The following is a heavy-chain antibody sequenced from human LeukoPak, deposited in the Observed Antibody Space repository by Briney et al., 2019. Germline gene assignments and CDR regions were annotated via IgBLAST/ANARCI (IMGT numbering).Heavy chain of an antibody. CDR3: AREVGDFDY. CDR1: GFTFANYA. V-gene: IGHV3-23*01. CDR2: ISGSGGTT. Sequence: GGSLRLSCAASGFTFANYAMTWVRQAPGKGLEWVSSISGSGGTTYYADSVKGRFTIPRDNSRNTLYLQMSSLRAEDTAVYCAREVGDFDYWGQGTLATVSS. D-gene: IGHD1-26*01. J-gene: IGHJ4*02.